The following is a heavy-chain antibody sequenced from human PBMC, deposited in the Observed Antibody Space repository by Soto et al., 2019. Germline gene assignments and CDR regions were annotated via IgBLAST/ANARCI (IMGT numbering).Heavy chain of an antibody. CDR1: GYTFTGYY. CDR3: AREGSIAARRRGSWFDP. CDR2: INPNSGGT. Sequence: DSVKVCCKASGYTFTGYYMHLVRQAPGQGLEWMGWINPNSGGTNYAQKFQGRVTMTRDTSISTAYMELSRLRSYDTAVYYCAREGSIAARRRGSWFDPWGQGTMVTVSS. D-gene: IGHD6-6*01. V-gene: IGHV1-2*02. J-gene: IGHJ5*02.